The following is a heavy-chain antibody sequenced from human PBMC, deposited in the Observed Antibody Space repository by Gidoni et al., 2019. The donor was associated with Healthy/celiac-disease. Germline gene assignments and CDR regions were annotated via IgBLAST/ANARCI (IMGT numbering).Heavy chain of an antibody. V-gene: IGHV4-39*02. J-gene: IGHJ6*02. CDR1: GCSSSSSSYY. Sequence: QLQLQESGAGLVKPSEPLYLTCTVSGCSSSSSSYYWGWIRQPTWQGLEWIGSISYSGSTYYNPSLKSRVTIAVDTSKNQFSRKLSSFAAADTAVYYCAREGRITMVRGVIIGYYYGMDVWGQGTTVTVSS. D-gene: IGHD3-10*01. CDR2: ISYSGST. CDR3: AREGRITMVRGVIIGYYYGMDV.